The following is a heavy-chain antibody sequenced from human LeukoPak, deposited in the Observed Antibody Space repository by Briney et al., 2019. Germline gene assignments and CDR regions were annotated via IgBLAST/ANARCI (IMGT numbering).Heavy chain of an antibody. CDR1: GYTFTSYG. D-gene: IGHD3-10*01. V-gene: IGHV1-18*01. J-gene: IGHJ6*02. Sequence: GASVKVSCKASGYTFTSYGISGLRQAPGQGLEWMGWINTYNGNTHYAQKLQGRVTMTTDTATSTAYMEPRSLRSDDTAAYYCARDAPGLAYYYGLDVWGQGTTVTVSS. CDR3: ARDAPGLAYYYGLDV. CDR2: INTYNGNT.